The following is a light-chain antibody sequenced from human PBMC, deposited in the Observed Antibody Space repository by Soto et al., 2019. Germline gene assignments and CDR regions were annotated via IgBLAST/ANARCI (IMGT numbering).Light chain of an antibody. J-gene: IGKJ2*01. CDR2: GAS. CDR3: KQYNSWPPEYT. V-gene: IGKV3-15*01. CDR1: QSVASN. Sequence: EIVMTQSPASLSVSPGDGATLSCRASQSVASNVAGDQQKPGQGPRLLIHGASTTAVGVQARFSGSGSGTDFTQTINSRQSEDFAVYYCKQYNSWPPEYTFGEGTKLQIK.